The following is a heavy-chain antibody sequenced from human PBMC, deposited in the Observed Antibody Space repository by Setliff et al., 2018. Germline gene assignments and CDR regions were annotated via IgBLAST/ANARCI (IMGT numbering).Heavy chain of an antibody. Sequence: HPGGSLRLSCIVSGLTFRNFGMTWVRQAPGKGLEWLSKISGASSTIYYAVSVKGRFTISRDNAQNSLYLQMNNLTAEDTAVYFCARARSNGWEEPDYWGQGTLVTVSS. CDR1: GLTFRNFG. J-gene: IGHJ4*02. CDR2: ISGASSTI. CDR3: ARARSNGWEEPDY. V-gene: IGHV3-48*01. D-gene: IGHD6-19*01.